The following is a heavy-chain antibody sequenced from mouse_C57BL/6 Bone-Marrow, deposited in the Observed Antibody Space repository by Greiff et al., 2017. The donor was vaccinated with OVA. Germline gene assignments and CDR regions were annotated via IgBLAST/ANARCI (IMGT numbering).Heavy chain of an antibody. D-gene: IGHD2-4*01. Sequence: VQLQQSGAELVRPGTSVKISCKASGYAFTNYWLGWVKQRPGHGLEWIGDIYPGSGNTYYNEKFKGKATLTADKSSSTAYMQLSSLTSEDSAVYFGARAGITTSAWFAYWGQGTLVTVSA. J-gene: IGHJ3*01. CDR3: ARAGITTSAWFAY. CDR1: GYAFTNYW. CDR2: IYPGSGNT. V-gene: IGHV1-63*01.